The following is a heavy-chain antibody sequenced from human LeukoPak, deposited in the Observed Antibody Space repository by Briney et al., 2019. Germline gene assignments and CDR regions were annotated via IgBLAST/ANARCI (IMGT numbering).Heavy chain of an antibody. V-gene: IGHV3-21*01. CDR3: ARTLYYYGSGSYYKPHYFDY. CDR1: GFTFSSYS. Sequence: NSGGSLRLSCAASGFTFSSYSMNWVRHVPGKGLEWVSGIGPSGDRVYYADSVKGRVTISRDNSKSTVYLQMNSLRAEDTAVYYCARTLYYYGSGSYYKPHYFDYWGQGTLVTVSS. J-gene: IGHJ4*02. CDR2: IGPSGDRV. D-gene: IGHD3-10*01.